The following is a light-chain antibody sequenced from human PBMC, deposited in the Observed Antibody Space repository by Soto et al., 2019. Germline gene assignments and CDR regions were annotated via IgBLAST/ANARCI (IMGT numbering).Light chain of an antibody. CDR3: QQYDNRLT. CDR2: DAS. Sequence: DIQMTQSPCSLSASVGDRVTITCQASQDISNYLNWYQQKPGKATKLLIYDASNLETGVPSRFSGSGSGTDFTFTISSLQPEDIATYYCQQYDNRLTFGGGTKVEIK. V-gene: IGKV1-33*01. J-gene: IGKJ4*01. CDR1: QDISNY.